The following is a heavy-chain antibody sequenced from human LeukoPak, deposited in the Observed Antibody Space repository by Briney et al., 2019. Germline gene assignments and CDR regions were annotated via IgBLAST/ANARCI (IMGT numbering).Heavy chain of an antibody. Sequence: SETLSLTCAVYGGSFSGYYWSWIRQPPGKGLEWIGEINHSGSTNYNPSLKSRVTISVDTSKNQFSLKLSSVTAADTAVYYCARLGDSSGYYAFDYWGQGTLVTVSS. D-gene: IGHD3-22*01. CDR2: INHSGST. CDR3: ARLGDSSGYYAFDY. J-gene: IGHJ4*02. CDR1: GGSFSGYY. V-gene: IGHV4-34*01.